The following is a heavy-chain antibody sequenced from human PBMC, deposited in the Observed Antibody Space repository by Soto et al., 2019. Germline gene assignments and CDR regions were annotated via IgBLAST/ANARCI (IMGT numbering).Heavy chain of an antibody. Sequence: GGSLRLSCAASGFTFSSYSMNWVRQAPGKGLEWVSSISSSSSYIYYADSVKGRFTISRDNAKNSLYLQMNSLRAEDTAVYYCARAAEYSSSSSWFDPWGQGTLVTVSS. D-gene: IGHD6-6*01. CDR2: ISSSSSYI. CDR3: ARAAEYSSSSSWFDP. CDR1: GFTFSSYS. V-gene: IGHV3-21*01. J-gene: IGHJ5*02.